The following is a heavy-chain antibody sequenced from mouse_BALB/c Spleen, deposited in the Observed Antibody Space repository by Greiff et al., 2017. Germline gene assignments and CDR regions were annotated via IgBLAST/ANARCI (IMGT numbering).Heavy chain of an antibody. D-gene: IGHD2-4*01. J-gene: IGHJ2*01. V-gene: IGHV3-6*02. CDR3: ARGDDYYYFDY. CDR2: ISYDGSN. Sequence: DVKLQESGPGLVKPSQSLSLTCSVTGYSITSGYYWNWIRQFPGNKLEWMGYISYDGSNNYNPSLKNRISITRDTSKNQFFLKLNSVTTEDTATYYCARGDDYYYFDYWGQGTTLTVSS. CDR1: GYSITSGYY.